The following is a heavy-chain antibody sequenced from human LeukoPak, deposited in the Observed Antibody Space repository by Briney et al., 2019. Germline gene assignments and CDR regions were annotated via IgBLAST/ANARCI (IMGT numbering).Heavy chain of an antibody. V-gene: IGHV3-23*01. D-gene: IGHD3-10*01. CDR1: GFAFRSYG. CDR3: AKFGLAGSGRYHDAFDM. Sequence: GGSLRLSCAASGFAFRSYGMTWVRQAPGKGLEWVSAISGSGGSTYYADSVKGRSTISRDNSKNTLYLLMNSLRADDTAVYYCAKFGLAGSGRYHDAFDMWGQGTMVTVSS. CDR2: ISGSGGST. J-gene: IGHJ3*02.